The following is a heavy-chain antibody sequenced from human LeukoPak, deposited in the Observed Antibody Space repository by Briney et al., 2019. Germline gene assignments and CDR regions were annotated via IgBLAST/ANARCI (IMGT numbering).Heavy chain of an antibody. CDR2: IYWNEDK. CDR1: GFSFTRFGAG. CDR3: AHRFNSGGYAFDI. Sequence: SGPTLMHPRQTLTLTYTFSGFSFTRFGAGVGWVRQPLGKTLEWLALIYWNEDKRYRPSLKSRIKITKDTSKNQVDLTMTNVDPVDTAKYYCAHRFNSGGYAFDIWGQGTMVTVSS. V-gene: IGHV2-5*01. D-gene: IGHD3-10*01. J-gene: IGHJ3*02.